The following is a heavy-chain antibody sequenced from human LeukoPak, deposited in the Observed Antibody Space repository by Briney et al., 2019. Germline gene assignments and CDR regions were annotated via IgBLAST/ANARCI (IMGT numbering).Heavy chain of an antibody. CDR1: GFTFSSYG. V-gene: IGHV3-33*01. J-gene: IGHJ4*02. Sequence: QAGGSLRLSCAASGFTFSSYGMHWVRQAPGKGLEWVAVIWYDGSNKYYADSVKGRFTISRDNSKNTLYLQMNSLRAEDTAVYYCARDFGQLALDYWGQGTLVTVPS. CDR3: ARDFGQLALDY. D-gene: IGHD6-13*01. CDR2: IWYDGSNK.